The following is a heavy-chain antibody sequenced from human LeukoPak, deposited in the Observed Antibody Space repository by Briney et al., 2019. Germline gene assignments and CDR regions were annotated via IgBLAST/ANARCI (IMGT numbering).Heavy chain of an antibody. CDR3: ATSRTCDY. V-gene: IGHV3-7*03. J-gene: IGHJ4*02. CDR2: IKQEGSDK. Sequence: GGSLRLSCAASGFTFSSYWMSWVRQAPGKGLEWLANIKQEGSDKYYVDSVEGRFTISRDNAKNSRYLQMNSLRAEDTAVYYCATSRTCDYWGQGTLVTVPS. CDR1: GFTFSSYW.